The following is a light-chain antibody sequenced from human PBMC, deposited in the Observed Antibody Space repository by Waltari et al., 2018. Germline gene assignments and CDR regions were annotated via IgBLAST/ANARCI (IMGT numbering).Light chain of an antibody. Sequence: EVVMTKSPATLSVSPGDTATLPCRASQSVDSNLAWYQQKPGQAPKFLIFSASTRATGIPARFSGGGFGTEFTLTINSLQSEDFAVYYCLQYNDWPPLTFGGGTKVEMK. CDR2: SAS. J-gene: IGKJ4*01. CDR1: QSVDSN. CDR3: LQYNDWPPLT. V-gene: IGKV3-15*01.